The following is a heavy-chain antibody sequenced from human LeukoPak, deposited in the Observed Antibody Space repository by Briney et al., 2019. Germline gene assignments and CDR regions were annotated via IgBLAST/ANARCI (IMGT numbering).Heavy chain of an antibody. CDR2: ISDSRSYK. CDR1: GFTFSTYS. CDR3: ARVRDYDFWSGYHGWFDP. Sequence: GGSLRLSCAASGFTFSTYSMNWVRHAPGKGLEWVSSISDSRSYKYYADSVKSRFTISRDNAKNSLYLQMNSLRAEDTAVYYCARVRDYDFWSGYHGWFDPWGQGTLVTVSS. D-gene: IGHD3-3*01. V-gene: IGHV3-21*01. J-gene: IGHJ5*02.